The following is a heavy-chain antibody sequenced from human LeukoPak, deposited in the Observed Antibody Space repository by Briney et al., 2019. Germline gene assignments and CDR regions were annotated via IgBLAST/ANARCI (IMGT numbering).Heavy chain of an antibody. CDR1: GYTFTSYY. CDR3: ARDHDYGRFDY. J-gene: IGHJ4*02. Sequence: ASVKVSXKASGYTFTSYYMHWVRQAPGQGLERIGIINPSGGSTSYAQKFQGRVTMTRDTSTSTVYMELSSLRSEGTAVYYCARDHDYGRFDYWGQGTLVTVSS. D-gene: IGHD4/OR15-4a*01. V-gene: IGHV1-46*01. CDR2: INPSGGST.